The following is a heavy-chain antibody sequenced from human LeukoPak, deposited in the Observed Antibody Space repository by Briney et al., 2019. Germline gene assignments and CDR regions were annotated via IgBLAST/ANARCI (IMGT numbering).Heavy chain of an antibody. Sequence: PSQTLSLTCTVSGGSLSRGGYYWSWIRQHPGKGLEWIGYIYYGGSTYYNPSLKSRVTISVDTSKNQFSLKLSSVTAADTAVYYCARHQARRYYFDYWGQGTLVTVSS. CDR2: IYYGGST. CDR3: ARHQARRYYFDY. V-gene: IGHV4-31*03. D-gene: IGHD6-6*01. CDR1: GGSLSRGGYY. J-gene: IGHJ4*02.